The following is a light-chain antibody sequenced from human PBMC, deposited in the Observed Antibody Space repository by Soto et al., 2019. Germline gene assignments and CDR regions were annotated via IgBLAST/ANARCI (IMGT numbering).Light chain of an antibody. J-gene: IGLJ1*01. Sequence: QSVLTQPASVSGSPGQSIAISCTGTSNDVGGYNYVSWYQQHPVKAPQLIIYDVTNRPSGVSDRFSGSKSGNTASLTISGLQAEDGADYYCSSYTSSSTPYVFGTGTKVTVL. CDR3: SSYTSSSTPYV. V-gene: IGLV2-14*01. CDR2: DVT. CDR1: SNDVGGYNY.